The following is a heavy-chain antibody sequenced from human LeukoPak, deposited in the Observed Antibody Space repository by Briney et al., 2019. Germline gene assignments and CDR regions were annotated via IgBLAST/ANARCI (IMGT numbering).Heavy chain of an antibody. CDR1: GGSSSGYY. CDR2: IYYCGST. CDR3: ARVWFGELYGMDV. V-gene: IGHV4-59*01. Sequence: SETLSCTCTGSGGSSSGYYWGWIRHPPGMGLKGIGCIYYCGSTNYNPSLKSRVTISVDTSKNQFSLKLSSVTAADTAVYYCARVWFGELYGMDVWGQGTTVTVSS. D-gene: IGHD3-10*01. J-gene: IGHJ6*02.